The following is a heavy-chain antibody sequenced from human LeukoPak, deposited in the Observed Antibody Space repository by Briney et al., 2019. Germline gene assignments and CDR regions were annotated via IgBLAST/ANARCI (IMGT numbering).Heavy chain of an antibody. Sequence: GGSLRLSCAASGFTFSTYAMSWVRQAPGQGLEWVSSISGDGGSTYAESVKGRFTISRDNSKNTLYLQMNSLRAEDTAVYYCAKRPDCSTTNCFRFEYWGQGTLVTVSS. CDR1: GFTFSTYA. CDR2: ISGDGGST. CDR3: AKRPDCSTTNCFRFEY. J-gene: IGHJ4*02. D-gene: IGHD2-2*01. V-gene: IGHV3-23*01.